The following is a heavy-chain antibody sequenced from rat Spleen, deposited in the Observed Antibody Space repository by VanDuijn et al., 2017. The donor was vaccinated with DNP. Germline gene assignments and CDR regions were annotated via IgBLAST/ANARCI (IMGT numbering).Heavy chain of an antibody. Sequence: EVQVLESGGGLVQPGNSLKLSCATSGFTFSTAWMYWYRQFPEKRLEWVARIKAKSNNYATDYTESVKGRFTISRDDSKSSIYLQMNNLKEEYNAIYYCSWRYYDDASYVMDVWGQGTTVSVSS. CDR1: GFTFSTAW. CDR2: IKAKSNNYAT. D-gene: IGHD1-12*01. J-gene: IGHJ4*01. CDR3: SWRYYDDASYVMDV. V-gene: IGHV6-6*01.